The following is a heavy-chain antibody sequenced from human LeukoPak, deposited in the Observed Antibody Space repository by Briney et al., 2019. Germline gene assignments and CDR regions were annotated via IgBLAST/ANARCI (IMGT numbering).Heavy chain of an antibody. Sequence: GASVKVSCRASGYTFTGYYMHWVRQAPGQGLEWMGRINPNSGGTNYAQKFQGRVTMTRDTSISTAYMELSRLRSDDTAVYYCARPRRGSSWYDYWGQGTLVTVSS. CDR3: ARPRRGSSWYDY. J-gene: IGHJ4*02. CDR2: INPNSGGT. CDR1: GYTFTGYY. D-gene: IGHD6-13*01. V-gene: IGHV1-2*06.